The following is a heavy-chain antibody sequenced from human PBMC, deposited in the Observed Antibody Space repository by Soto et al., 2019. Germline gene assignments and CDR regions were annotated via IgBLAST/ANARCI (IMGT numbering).Heavy chain of an antibody. CDR3: ARCRIRQQLVLLDY. J-gene: IGHJ4*02. CDR2: INAGNGNT. D-gene: IGHD6-13*01. V-gene: IGHV1-3*01. Sequence: QVQLVQSGAEVKKPGASVKVSCKASGYTFTSYAMHWVRQAPGQRLEWMGWINAGNGNTKYSQKFQGRVTIIRDTSASTAYMELSSLRSEDTAVYYCARCRIRQQLVLLDYWGQGTLVTVSS. CDR1: GYTFTSYA.